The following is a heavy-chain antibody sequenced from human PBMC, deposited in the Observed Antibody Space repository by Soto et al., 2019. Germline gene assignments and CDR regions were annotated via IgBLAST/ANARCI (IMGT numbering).Heavy chain of an antibody. CDR3: AREGAGKFHYYYYGMDF. CDR1: GYTFTCYY. CDR2: INPNSGGT. J-gene: IGHJ6*02. D-gene: IGHD6-19*01. V-gene: IGHV1-2*02. Sequence: XSVKVSCKASGYTFTCYYRHWVRQAPGQGLEWMGWINPNSGGTNYAQKFQGRVTMTRDTSISTAYMELSRLRSDDTAVYYCAREGAGKFHYYYYGMDFWGQGTTVTVSS.